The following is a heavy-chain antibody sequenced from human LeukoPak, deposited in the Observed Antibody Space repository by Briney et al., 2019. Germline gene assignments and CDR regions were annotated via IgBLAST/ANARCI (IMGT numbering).Heavy chain of an antibody. V-gene: IGHV3-23*01. Sequence: GGSLRLSCAASGVTFSSYAMSWVRQAPGKGLEWVSSISGSGGSTYYADSVKGRFTISRDNSQNTLYLQMNSLRAEDTAVYYCAKDRSGGGDYYFGMDVWGPGTTVTVSS. D-gene: IGHD6-19*01. CDR1: GVTFSSYA. J-gene: IGHJ6*02. CDR2: ISGSGGST. CDR3: AKDRSGGGDYYFGMDV.